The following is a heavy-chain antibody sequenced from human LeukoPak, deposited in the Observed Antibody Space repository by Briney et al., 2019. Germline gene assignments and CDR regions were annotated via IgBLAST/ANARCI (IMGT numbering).Heavy chain of an antibody. Sequence: SVTLSLTCTVSGGSISSGGYYWSWIRQPPGKGLEWIGYIYHSGSTYYNPSLKSRVTISVDRSKNQFSLKLSSVTAADTAVYYCARLYSSPRAFYFDYWGQGTLVTVSS. CDR3: ARLYSSPRAFYFDY. J-gene: IGHJ4*02. CDR1: GGSISSGGYY. D-gene: IGHD6-13*01. V-gene: IGHV4-30-2*01. CDR2: IYHSGST.